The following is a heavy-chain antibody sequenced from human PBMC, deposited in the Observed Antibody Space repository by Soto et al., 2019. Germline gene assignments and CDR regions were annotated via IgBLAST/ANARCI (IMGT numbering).Heavy chain of an antibody. V-gene: IGHV3-23*01. CDR1: GFICGSYD. Sequence: GGSLRLSCAASGFICGSYDMSWVRQAPGKGLEWVSTILVDGRTFYVDSVKGRFTISRDSSQNTVYLQMNSLTAGDTALYYCAKATATGGGAFDIRGQGTKVTVSS. CDR3: AKATATGGGAFDI. J-gene: IGHJ3*02. D-gene: IGHD2-8*02. CDR2: ILVDGRT.